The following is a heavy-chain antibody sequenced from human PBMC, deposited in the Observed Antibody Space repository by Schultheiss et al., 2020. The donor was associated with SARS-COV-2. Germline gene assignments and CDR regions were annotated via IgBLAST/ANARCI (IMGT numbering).Heavy chain of an antibody. J-gene: IGHJ4*02. Sequence: GGSLRLSCAASGFTFSSYSMNWVRQAPGKGLEWVSAISGSGGSTYYADSVKGRFTISRDNSKNTLYLQMNSLRAEDTAVYYCAKDITYYDILTGYSDYWGQVTLVTVSS. CDR2: ISGSGGST. CDR3: AKDITYYDILTGYSDY. CDR1: GFTFSSYS. D-gene: IGHD3-9*01. V-gene: IGHV3-23*01.